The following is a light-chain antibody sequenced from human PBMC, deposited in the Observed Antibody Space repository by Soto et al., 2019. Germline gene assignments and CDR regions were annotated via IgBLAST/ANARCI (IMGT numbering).Light chain of an antibody. V-gene: IGLV2-8*01. CDR1: SSDVGGYNY. Sequence: QSVLTQPPSASGSPGQSVTISCTGTSSDVGGYNYVSWYQQHPGKAPKLLIYEVSKRPSGVPDRFSGSRSGNTASLTVSGLQAEDEADYYCSSYGGSDTVIFGGGTKVTVL. CDR3: SSYGGSDTVI. J-gene: IGLJ2*01. CDR2: EVS.